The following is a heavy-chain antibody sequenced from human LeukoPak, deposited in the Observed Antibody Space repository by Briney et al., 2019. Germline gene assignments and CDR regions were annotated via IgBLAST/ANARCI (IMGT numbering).Heavy chain of an antibody. CDR1: GYTFTGYY. D-gene: IGHD1-26*01. CDR3: ARGSGATKDSYYYYYGMDV. CDR2: IIPILGIA. J-gene: IGHJ6*02. Sequence: SVKVSCKASGYTFTGYYMHWVRQAPGQGLEWMGRIIPILGIANYAQKFQGRVTITADKSTSTAYMELSSLRSEDTAVYYCARGSGATKDSYYYYYGMDVWGQGTTVTVSS. V-gene: IGHV1-69*04.